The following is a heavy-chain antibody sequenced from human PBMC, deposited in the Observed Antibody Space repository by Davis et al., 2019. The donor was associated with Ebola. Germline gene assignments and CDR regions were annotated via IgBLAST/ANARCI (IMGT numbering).Heavy chain of an antibody. Sequence: GGSLRLSCAASGFTFSSYGMHWVRQAPGKGLEWVSAISGSGGSTYYADSVKGRFTISRDNSKNTLYLQMNSLRAEDTAVYYCAKGVTIFGVGYYFDYWGQGTLVTVSS. J-gene: IGHJ4*02. CDR3: AKGVTIFGVGYYFDY. CDR1: GFTFSSYG. CDR2: ISGSGGST. V-gene: IGHV3-23*01. D-gene: IGHD3-3*01.